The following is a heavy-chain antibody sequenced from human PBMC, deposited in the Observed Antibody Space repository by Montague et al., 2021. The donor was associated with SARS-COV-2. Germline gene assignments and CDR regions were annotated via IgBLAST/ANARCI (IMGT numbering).Heavy chain of an antibody. CDR2: IYYSGST. Sequence: SETLSLTCTVSGGSISSSSYYWGWIRQPPGKGLEWIGSIYYSGSTXYNPSLKSRVTISVDTSKNQFSLKLSSVTAADTAVYYCARDTRITMIVVVQGYGMDVWGQGTLVTVSS. CDR3: ARDTRITMIVVVQGYGMDV. V-gene: IGHV4-39*07. D-gene: IGHD3-22*01. CDR1: GGSISSSSYY. J-gene: IGHJ6*02.